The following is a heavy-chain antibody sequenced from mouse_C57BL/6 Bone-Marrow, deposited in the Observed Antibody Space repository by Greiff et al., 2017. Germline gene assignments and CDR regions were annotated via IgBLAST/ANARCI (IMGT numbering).Heavy chain of an antibody. V-gene: IGHV1-67*01. D-gene: IGHD2-3*01. Sequence: VQLQQSGPEVVRPGVSVKISCKGSGYTFTDYAMHWVKQSHATSLEWIGVISTYNGNTHYNQKFKGKATMTVDKSSSTAYMALARLTSEDSAIYYCAREAGYYYYAMYYWGQGTSVTVSS. CDR2: ISTYNGNT. CDR1: GYTFTDYA. J-gene: IGHJ4*01. CDR3: AREAGYYYYAMYY.